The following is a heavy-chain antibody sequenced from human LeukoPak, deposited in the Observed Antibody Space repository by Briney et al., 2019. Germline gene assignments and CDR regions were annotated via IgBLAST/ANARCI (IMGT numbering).Heavy chain of an antibody. D-gene: IGHD3-22*01. CDR2: VSGSGGST. CDR1: GFTFSSYA. Sequence: GGSLRLSCAASGFTFSSYAMSWVRQAPGKGLEWVSAVSGSGGSTYYADSVKGRFTISRDNSKNTLYLQMNSLRAEDTAVYYCAKGQSDVVIGNFQHWGQGTLVTVSS. CDR3: AKGQSDVVIGNFQH. V-gene: IGHV3-23*01. J-gene: IGHJ1*01.